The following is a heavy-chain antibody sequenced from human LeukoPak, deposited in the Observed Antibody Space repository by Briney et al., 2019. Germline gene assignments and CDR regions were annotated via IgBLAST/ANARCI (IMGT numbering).Heavy chain of an antibody. CDR1: GFIFSKYV. V-gene: IGHV3-30*03. D-gene: IGHD2-21*01. CDR2: VSYDGSNK. CDR3: ARDGPAVIFFGYFEY. J-gene: IGHJ4*02. Sequence: PGGSLRLSCAASGFIFSKYVMHWVRQAPGKGLKSVATVSYDGSNKYYADSVKGRFTISRDNSKNTLYLQMSSLKGEDTAVYYCARDGPAVIFFGYFEYWGQGTLVTVSS.